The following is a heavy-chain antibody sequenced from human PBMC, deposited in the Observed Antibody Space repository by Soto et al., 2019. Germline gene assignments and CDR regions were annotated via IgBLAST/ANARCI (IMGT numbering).Heavy chain of an antibody. V-gene: IGHV4-59*08. Sequence: SETLSLTCTVSGGSISSYYWSWIRQPPGKGLEWIGYIYYSGSTNYNPSLKSRVTISVDTSKNQFSLKLSSVTAADTAVYYCARLPYDYIWGSYRYTDAFDIWGQGTMVTVSS. D-gene: IGHD3-16*02. CDR3: ARLPYDYIWGSYRYTDAFDI. CDR2: IYYSGST. CDR1: GGSISSYY. J-gene: IGHJ3*02.